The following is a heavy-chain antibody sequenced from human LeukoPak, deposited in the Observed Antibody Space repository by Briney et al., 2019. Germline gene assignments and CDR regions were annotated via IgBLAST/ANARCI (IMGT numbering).Heavy chain of an antibody. CDR3: VAEEYGTGSYYTSAF. CDR2: VRYTRSYSGTT. V-gene: IGHV4-39*01. J-gene: IGHJ4*02. D-gene: IGHD3-10*01. CDR1: TVPIGSDALY. Sequence: SVTLSLTCTVSTVPIGSDALYWGWIRQSPGKGLEWIGSVRYTRSYSGTTYYNPSLESRVTVSTDRSKTLCSLKLTSVTAADTAVYYCVAEEYGTGSYYTSAFWGKGALVTVSS.